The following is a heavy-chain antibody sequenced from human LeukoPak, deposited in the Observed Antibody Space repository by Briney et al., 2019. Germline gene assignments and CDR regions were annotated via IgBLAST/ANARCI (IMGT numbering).Heavy chain of an antibody. Sequence: GASVKVSCKASGYTFTSYDINWVRQATGQGLEWMGWMNPNSGNTGYAQTFQGRVTMTRDTSMSTAYMVLSSLRSDDTAVYYCAREVTRGVYDYWGQGTLVTVSS. CDR2: MNPNSGNT. CDR1: GYTFTSYD. CDR3: AREVTRGVYDY. V-gene: IGHV1-8*01. D-gene: IGHD3-10*01. J-gene: IGHJ4*02.